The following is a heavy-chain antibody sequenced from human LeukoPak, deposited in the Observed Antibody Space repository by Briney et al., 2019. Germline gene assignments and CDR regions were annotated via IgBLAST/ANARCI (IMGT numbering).Heavy chain of an antibody. Sequence: SETLSLTCTVSGGSISSYYWSWIRQPPGKGLEWIGYIYYSRSTNYNPSLKSRVTISVDTSKNQFSLKLSSVTAADTAVYYCARNYGDYGPLDYWGQGTLVTVSS. V-gene: IGHV4-59*01. CDR1: GGSISSYY. J-gene: IGHJ4*02. CDR2: IYYSRST. D-gene: IGHD4-17*01. CDR3: ARNYGDYGPLDY.